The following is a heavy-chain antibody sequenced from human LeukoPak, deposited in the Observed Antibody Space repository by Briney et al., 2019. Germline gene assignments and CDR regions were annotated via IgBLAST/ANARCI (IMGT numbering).Heavy chain of an antibody. V-gene: IGHV1-2*02. CDR2: INPNSGGT. CDR3: ARVSGGYCSSTSCFHFDY. Sequence: ASVKVSCKASGYTFTGYYMHWVRQAPGQGLEWMGWINPNSGGTNYAQKFQGRVTMTRDTSISTAYMELSRLRSDDTAVYYCARVSGGYCSSTSCFHFDYWGQGTLVTVSS. D-gene: IGHD2-2*01. CDR1: GYTFTGYY. J-gene: IGHJ4*02.